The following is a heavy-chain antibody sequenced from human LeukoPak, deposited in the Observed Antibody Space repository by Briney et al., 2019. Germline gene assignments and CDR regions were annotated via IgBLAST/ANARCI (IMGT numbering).Heavy chain of an antibody. CDR3: AKERRVVVAATPDY. D-gene: IGHD2-15*01. CDR1: GFTFDNYG. V-gene: IGHV3-23*01. J-gene: IGHJ4*02. Sequence: RGSLRLSCAASGFTFDNYGMNWVRQAPGKGLEWVSAISGSGGSTYYADSVKGRFTISRDNSKNTLYLQMNSLRAEDTAVYYCAKERRVVVAATPDYWGQGTLVTVSS. CDR2: ISGSGGST.